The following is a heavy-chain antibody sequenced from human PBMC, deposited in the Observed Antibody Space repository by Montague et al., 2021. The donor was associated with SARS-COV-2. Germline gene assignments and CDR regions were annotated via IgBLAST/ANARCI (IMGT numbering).Heavy chain of an antibody. Sequence: SETLSLTCTVSGDSISSSSYSWGRIRQPPGKGLEWIGSVHYSGRPYYXPSLKSRVTIYVDTSKNQLSLKLSSVTAADTAVYYCTRHVHMTWPEPSPGFDYWGQGTLVTVSS. J-gene: IGHJ4*02. CDR1: GDSISSSSYS. V-gene: IGHV4-39*01. D-gene: IGHD1-1*01. CDR3: TRHVHMTWPEPSPGFDY. CDR2: VHYSGRP.